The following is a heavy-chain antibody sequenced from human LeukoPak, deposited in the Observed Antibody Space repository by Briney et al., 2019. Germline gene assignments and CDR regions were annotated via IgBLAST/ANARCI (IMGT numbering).Heavy chain of an antibody. CDR2: MDSGGTTI. V-gene: IGHV3-74*01. Sequence: GGSLRLSCAASGFSISGYWMHWVRQAAGEGLVWVSRMDSGGTTINYADSVKGRFTISRDNVDNTLHLQMNSLRVEDTAVYYCIREVQVRASASLGLWGQGTLVTVSS. CDR1: GFSISGYW. D-gene: IGHD3-16*01. CDR3: IREVQVRASASLGL. J-gene: IGHJ4*01.